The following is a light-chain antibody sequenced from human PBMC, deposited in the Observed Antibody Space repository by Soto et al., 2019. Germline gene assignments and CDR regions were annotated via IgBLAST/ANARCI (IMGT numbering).Light chain of an antibody. CDR3: QSSDSSLSAV. CDR2: GNN. CDR1: SSNIGAGYD. J-gene: IGLJ1*01. Sequence: QLVLTQPPSVSGAPGQRVTISCTGGSSNIGAGYDVHWYQQLPGTAPKLLISGNNNRPSGVPDRFSGSKSGTSASLAINGLQAEDEADYYCQSSDSSLSAVFGTGTKLTVL. V-gene: IGLV1-40*01.